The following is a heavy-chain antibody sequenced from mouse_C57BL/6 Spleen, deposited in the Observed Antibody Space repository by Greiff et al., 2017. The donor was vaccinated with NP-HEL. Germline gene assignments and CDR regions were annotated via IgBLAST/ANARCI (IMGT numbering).Heavy chain of an antibody. CDR3: ARGGYGSRAMDY. Sequence: DVQLVESEGGLVQPGSSMKLSCTASGFTFSDYYMAWVRQVPEKGLEWVANINYDGSSTYYLDSLKSRFIISRDNAKNILYLQMSSLKSEDTATYYCARGGYGSRAMDYWGQGTSVTVSS. CDR2: INYDGSST. D-gene: IGHD1-1*01. CDR1: GFTFSDYY. V-gene: IGHV5-16*01. J-gene: IGHJ4*01.